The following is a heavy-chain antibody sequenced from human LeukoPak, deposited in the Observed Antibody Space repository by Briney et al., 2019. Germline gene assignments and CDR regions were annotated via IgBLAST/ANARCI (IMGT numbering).Heavy chain of an antibody. CDR2: IYHSGST. D-gene: IGHD3-16*01. V-gene: IGHV4-59*04. CDR3: VCGWVCLWSFGEIIRSRTRWFDP. J-gene: IGHJ5*02. Sequence: SSETLSLTCTVSGGSISSYYWSWIRQPPGKGLEWIGSIYHSGSTYYNPSLKSRVTISVDTSKNQFSLKLSSVTAADTAVYYCVCGWVCLWSFGEIIRSRTRWFDPWGQGTLVTVSS. CDR1: GGSISSYY.